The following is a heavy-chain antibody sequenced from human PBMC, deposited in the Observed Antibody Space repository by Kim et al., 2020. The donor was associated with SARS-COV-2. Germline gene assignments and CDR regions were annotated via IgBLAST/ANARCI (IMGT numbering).Heavy chain of an antibody. D-gene: IGHD1-26*01. J-gene: IGHJ6*03. CDR3: AREMWELLRSYFYMDV. V-gene: IGHV3-48*03. Sequence: DAVKGRFTISRDNAKNSLYLQMNSLRAEDTAVYFCAREMWELLRSYFYMDVWGKGTTVTVSS.